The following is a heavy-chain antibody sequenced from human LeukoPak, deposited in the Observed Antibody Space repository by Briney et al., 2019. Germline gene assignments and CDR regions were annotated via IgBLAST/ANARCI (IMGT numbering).Heavy chain of an antibody. CDR3: ARDLVWGSGSNLPEGYDAFDI. Sequence: SVKVSCKASGYTCTSYHMHWVRQAPGQGLEWMGGIIPIFGTANYAQKFQGRVTITADKSTSTAYMELSSLRSEDTAVYYCARDLVWGSGSNLPEGYDAFDIWGQGTMVTVSS. J-gene: IGHJ3*02. V-gene: IGHV1-69*06. CDR2: IIPIFGTA. CDR1: GYTCTSYH. D-gene: IGHD3-16*01.